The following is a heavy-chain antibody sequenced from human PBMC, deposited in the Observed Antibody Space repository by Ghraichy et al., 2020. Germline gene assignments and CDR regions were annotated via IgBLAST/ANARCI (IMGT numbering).Heavy chain of an antibody. CDR1: GFTFSNSG. CDR2: ISYDGSYK. Sequence: GGSLRLSCVASGFTFSNSGMHWVRQAPAKGLEWLAIISYDGSYKFHTDSLKGRFTISRDNSKNTLYLQMNSLRGEDTAVYYCAKDGGSGYNSEDLQHWGQGTLVTVSS. J-gene: IGHJ1*01. V-gene: IGHV3-30*18. D-gene: IGHD5-24*01. CDR3: AKDGGSGYNSEDLQH.